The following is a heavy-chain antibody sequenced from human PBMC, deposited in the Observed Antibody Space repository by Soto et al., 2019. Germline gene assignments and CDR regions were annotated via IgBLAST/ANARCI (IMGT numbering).Heavy chain of an antibody. CDR2: ISGSGGST. J-gene: IGHJ5*02. Sequence: EVQLLESGGGLVQPGGSLRLSCAASGFTFSSYAMSWVRQAPGKGLEWVSAISGSGGSTYYADSVKGRFTISRDNSKNTLYLQMNSLRAEDTAVYYCAKGDMDFWSGYSANWFDPWGQGTLVTVSS. CDR3: AKGDMDFWSGYSANWFDP. CDR1: GFTFSSYA. V-gene: IGHV3-23*01. D-gene: IGHD3-3*01.